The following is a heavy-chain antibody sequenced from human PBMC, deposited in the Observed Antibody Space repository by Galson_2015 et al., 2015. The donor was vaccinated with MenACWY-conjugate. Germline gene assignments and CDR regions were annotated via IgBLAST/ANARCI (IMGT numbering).Heavy chain of an antibody. CDR3: ARSGVGFWERWLDP. V-gene: IGHV3-53*01. CDR1: GFTVSTNC. J-gene: IGHJ5*02. D-gene: IGHD3-3*01. CDR2: ICSGTRT. Sequence: SLRLSCAASGFTVSTNCMSWVRQAPGKGLEWVSLICSGTRTFYADSVKGRFTISGDKSQNTVYLQMNSLRAEDTAMYYCARSGVGFWERWLDPWGQGTLVTVSS.